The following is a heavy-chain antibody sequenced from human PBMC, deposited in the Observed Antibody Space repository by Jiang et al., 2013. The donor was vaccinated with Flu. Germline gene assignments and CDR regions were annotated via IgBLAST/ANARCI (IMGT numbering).Heavy chain of an antibody. Sequence: TFTSHAMTWIRQAPGKGLEWVSSISESGGTTYYAASVKGRFTISRDNSKNTLSLQMNSLRADDTAVYFCAMGSSGTHGEGYWGQGTLVTVSS. CDR3: AMGSSGTHGEGY. J-gene: IGHJ4*02. D-gene: IGHD1-26*01. V-gene: IGHV3-23*01. CDR1: TFTSHA. CDR2: ISESGGTT.